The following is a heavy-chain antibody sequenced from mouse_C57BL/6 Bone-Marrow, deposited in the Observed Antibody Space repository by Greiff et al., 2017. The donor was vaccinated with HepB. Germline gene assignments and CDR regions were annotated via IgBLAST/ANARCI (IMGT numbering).Heavy chain of an antibody. CDR2: INYDGSST. D-gene: IGHD1-1*01. V-gene: IGHV5-16*01. CDR3: ARDSPITTVVYWYFDV. J-gene: IGHJ1*03. CDR1: GFTFSDYY. Sequence: EVKLMESEGGLVQPGSSMKLSCTASGFTFSDYYMAWVRQVPEKGLEWVANINYDGSSTYYLDSLKSRFIISRDNAKNILYLQMSSLKSEDTATYYCARDSPITTVVYWYFDVWGTGTTVTVSS.